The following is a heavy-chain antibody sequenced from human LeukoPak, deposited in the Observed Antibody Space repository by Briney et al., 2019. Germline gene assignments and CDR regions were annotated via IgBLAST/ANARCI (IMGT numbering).Heavy chain of an antibody. CDR1: GGFISTYY. Sequence: SETLSLTCRVSGGFISTYYWSWLRQPPGKALEWIGYIYYTGKTYYNPSLEGRVTILVDTSRNHFSVKLSSVTAADTAVYYCARSQNYYGSGDYWSQGTLVTVSS. J-gene: IGHJ4*02. CDR2: IYYTGKT. D-gene: IGHD3-10*01. CDR3: ARSQNYYGSGDY. V-gene: IGHV4-59*01.